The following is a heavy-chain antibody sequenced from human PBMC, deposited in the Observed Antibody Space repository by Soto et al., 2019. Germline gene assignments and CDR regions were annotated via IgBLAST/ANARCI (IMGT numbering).Heavy chain of an antibody. CDR2: VFHTGTT. D-gene: IGHD6-19*01. Sequence: QVQLQESGPGLVKPSGTLSLTCAVSGDSVSSPYYWCWVRQPPGKGLEWIGEVFHTGTTSYNQSLRSRVTISMDKSNNHFSLDLSSVTSADPAVYYCARSAGWYAVHSWGPGPLVIVSS. V-gene: IGHV4-4*02. J-gene: IGHJ4*02. CDR1: GDSVSSPYY. CDR3: ARSAGWYAVHS.